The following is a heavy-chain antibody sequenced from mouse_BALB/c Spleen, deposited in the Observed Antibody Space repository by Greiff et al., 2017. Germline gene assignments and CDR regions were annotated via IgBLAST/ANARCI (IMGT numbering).Heavy chain of an antibody. CDR2: ISSGSSTT. Sequence: EVMLVESGGGLVQPGGSRKLSCAASGFTFSSFGMHWVRQAPEKGLEWVAYISSGSSTTYYADTVKGRFTISRDTPKNTLFLQMTSLRSEDTAMYYCARPGKGSGFAYWGQGTLVTVSA. D-gene: IGHD3-2*02. J-gene: IGHJ3*01. V-gene: IGHV5-17*02. CDR1: GFTFSSFG. CDR3: ARPGKGSGFAY.